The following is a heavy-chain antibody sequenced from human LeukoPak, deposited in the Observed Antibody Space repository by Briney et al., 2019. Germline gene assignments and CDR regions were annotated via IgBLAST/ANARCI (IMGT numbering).Heavy chain of an antibody. CDR1: GYSFTSYW. CDR2: IYPGDSDT. CDR3: ATYCSSTSCSRANWFDP. V-gene: IGHV5-51*01. Sequence: GVSLKISCKGSGYSFTSYWIGWVRQMPGKGLEWMGIIYPGDSDTRYSPSFQGQVTISADKSISTAYLQWSSLKASDTAMYYCATYCSSTSCSRANWFDPWGQGTLVTVSS. D-gene: IGHD2-2*01. J-gene: IGHJ5*02.